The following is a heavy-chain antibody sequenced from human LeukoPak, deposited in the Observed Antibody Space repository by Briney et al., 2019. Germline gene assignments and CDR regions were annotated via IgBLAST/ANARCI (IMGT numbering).Heavy chain of an antibody. D-gene: IGHD3-22*01. V-gene: IGHV3-30*03. CDR2: ISYDATSK. CDR3: ARDLAMYYYDSSGCLDY. Sequence: GGSLRLSCAGSGFTFSHYGMHWVRQAPGKGLQWVAGISYDATSKYYPDSVKGRFTISRDYSKNTLYLQMNSLSSEDTAVYYCARDLAMYYYDSSGCLDYWGQGTLVTVSS. CDR1: GFTFSHYG. J-gene: IGHJ4*02.